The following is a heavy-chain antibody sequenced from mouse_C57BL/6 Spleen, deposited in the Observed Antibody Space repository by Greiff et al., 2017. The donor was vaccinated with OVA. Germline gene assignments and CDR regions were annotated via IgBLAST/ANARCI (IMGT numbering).Heavy chain of an antibody. J-gene: IGHJ1*03. CDR3: ARERYFDV. CDR1: GYTFTSYW. Sequence: VQLQQPGAELVRPGTSVKLSCKASGYTFTSYWMHWVKQRPGQGLEWIGVIDPSDSYTNYNQKFKGKATLTVDTSSSTAYMQLSSLTSEDSAVYDCARERYFDVWGTGTTVTVSS. CDR2: IDPSDSYT. V-gene: IGHV1-59*01.